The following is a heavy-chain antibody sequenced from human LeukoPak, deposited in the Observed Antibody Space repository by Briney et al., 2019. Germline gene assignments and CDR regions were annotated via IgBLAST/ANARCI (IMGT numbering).Heavy chain of an antibody. V-gene: IGHV1-69*05. CDR2: IIHIFDSP. J-gene: IGHJ1*01. CDR1: GGTFTSDA. CDR3: ARDPTFCSSSICYMTD. Sequence: GASVKVSCKTSGGTFTSDAISWVRQAPGQGLEWMGGIIHIFDSPNYAQKFQDRLTITTDESTTTAYMELRRLRSDDTAIYYCARDPTFCSSSICYMTDWGLGTMVTVSS. D-gene: IGHD2-2*02.